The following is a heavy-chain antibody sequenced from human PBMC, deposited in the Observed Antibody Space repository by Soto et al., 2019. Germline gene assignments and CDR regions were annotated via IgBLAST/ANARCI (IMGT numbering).Heavy chain of an antibody. CDR3: ARARGGELATMDY. Sequence: QVQLVQSGAEVKKPGASVKVSCKASGYTFTSYYMHWVRQAPGQGLEWMGIINPSGGSTSYAQKSQGGGTRASDTSASTGYMELSSLRSEDTAGYYCARARGGELATMDYWGQGTLVTVSS. CDR2: INPSGGST. D-gene: IGHD1-26*01. CDR1: GYTFTSYY. V-gene: IGHV1-46*01. J-gene: IGHJ4*02.